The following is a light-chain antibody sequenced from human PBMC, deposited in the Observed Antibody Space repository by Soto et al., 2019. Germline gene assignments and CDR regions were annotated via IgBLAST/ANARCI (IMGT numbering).Light chain of an antibody. CDR1: QGISTY. J-gene: IGKJ1*01. V-gene: IGKV1D-8*01. CDR3: QQYKSFPWT. Sequence: VIWMTQSPSLLSASTGDRVTISCRVSQGISTYLAWYQQKPGKAPELLIYAASTLQSGVPSRSSGSGSGTDFTLTISYLQSEDFATYYCQQYKSFPWTFGQGTKVEIK. CDR2: AAS.